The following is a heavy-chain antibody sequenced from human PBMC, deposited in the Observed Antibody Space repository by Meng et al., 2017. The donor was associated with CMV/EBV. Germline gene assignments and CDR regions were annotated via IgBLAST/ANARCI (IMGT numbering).Heavy chain of an antibody. CDR1: GGSISSSSYY. J-gene: IGHJ5*02. V-gene: IGHV4-39*07. CDR3: ARDGPVMDYDSSGVNWFDP. CDR2: IYYSGST. Sequence: GSLSLTCTVSGGSISSSSYYWGWIRQPPGKGLEWIGSIYYSGSTYYNPSLKSRVTISVDTSKNQFSLKLSSVTAADTAVYYCARDGPVMDYDSSGVNWFDPWGQGTLVTVSS. D-gene: IGHD3-22*01.